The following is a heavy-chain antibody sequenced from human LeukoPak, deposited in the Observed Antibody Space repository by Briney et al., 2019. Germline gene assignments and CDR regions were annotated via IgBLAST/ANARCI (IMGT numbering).Heavy chain of an antibody. D-gene: IGHD3-9*01. Sequence: GGSLRLSCAASGFTFSDYYMSWIRQAPGKGLEWVSYISSSGSTIYYADSVKGRFTISRDNAKNSLYLQMNSLRAEDTAVYYCARSGIRYFDWLLYAYWDQGTLVTVSS. J-gene: IGHJ4*02. CDR3: ARSGIRYFDWLLYAY. V-gene: IGHV3-11*01. CDR2: ISSSGSTI. CDR1: GFTFSDYY.